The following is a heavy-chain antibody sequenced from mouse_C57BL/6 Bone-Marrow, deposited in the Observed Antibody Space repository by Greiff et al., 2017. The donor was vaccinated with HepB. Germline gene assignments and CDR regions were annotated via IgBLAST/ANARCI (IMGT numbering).Heavy chain of an antibody. J-gene: IGHJ1*03. Sequence: DVMLVESEGGLVQPGSSMKLSCTASGFTFSDYYMAWVRQVPEKGLEWVANINYDGSSTYYLDSLKSRFIISRDNAKNILYLQMSSLKSEDTATYYCARPTIGSSYGWYFDVWGTGTTVTVSS. D-gene: IGHD1-1*01. CDR2: INYDGSST. CDR1: GFTFSDYY. CDR3: ARPTIGSSYGWYFDV. V-gene: IGHV5-16*01.